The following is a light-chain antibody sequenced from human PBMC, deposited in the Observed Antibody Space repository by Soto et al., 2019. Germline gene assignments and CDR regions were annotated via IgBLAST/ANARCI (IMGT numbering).Light chain of an antibody. V-gene: IGKV3-11*01. CDR3: QQRSSWPPYS. CDR1: QGVSSY. CDR2: DAS. J-gene: IGKJ2*01. Sequence: EIVLKQSPATLSLSPGERATLSCRASQGVSSYLAWYQQKPGQAPRLLIYDASNRATGIPARFSGSGSGTDFTLTISSLEPEDFAVYYCQQRSSWPPYSFGQGTKLEIK.